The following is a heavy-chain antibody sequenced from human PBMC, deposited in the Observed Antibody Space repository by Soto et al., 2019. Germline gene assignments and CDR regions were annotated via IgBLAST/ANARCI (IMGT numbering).Heavy chain of an antibody. V-gene: IGHV3-73*02. CDR2: IRSRANNYAT. D-gene: IGHD3-16*02. Sequence: EVQLVESGGALVQPGRSLKLSCAASGFIFSGSAIHWVRQASGKGLEWVGRIRSRANNYATSSAASVKGRFTFSRDDSKNTAYLQMNTLKTEDTAVYYCCSGQGAVIADYYYHGLDVWGQGTTVTVSS. CDR3: CSGQGAVIADYYYHGLDV. CDR1: GFIFSGSA. J-gene: IGHJ6*02.